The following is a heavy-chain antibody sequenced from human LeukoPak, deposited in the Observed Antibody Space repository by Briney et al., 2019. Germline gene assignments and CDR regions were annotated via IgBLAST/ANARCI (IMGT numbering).Heavy chain of an antibody. CDR3: AKDMRSRLGFADY. D-gene: IGHD6-19*01. CDR2: ISWNSGSI. Sequence: GGSLRLSCAASGFTFYDSAMHWVRQAPGKGLEWVSGISWNSGSIGYADSVKGRFTISRDNAKNSLYLQMNSLRAEDTALYYCAKDMRSRLGFADYWGQGTLVTVSS. V-gene: IGHV3-9*01. J-gene: IGHJ4*02. CDR1: GFTFYDSA.